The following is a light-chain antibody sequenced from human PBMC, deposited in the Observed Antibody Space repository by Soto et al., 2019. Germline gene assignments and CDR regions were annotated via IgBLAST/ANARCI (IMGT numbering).Light chain of an antibody. CDR1: QSLVHSDGNTY. Sequence: EIVMTQSPLSSAVTLGQPASISCGSSQSLVHSDGNTYLSWLHVGPGQSPRPLIYRVSDRVPGVPDRFTGSGAETNFTLKISRVEAEDVGTYYCMQNPPFPLTFGGGTKVEI. V-gene: IGKV2-24*01. J-gene: IGKJ4*01. CDR2: RVS. CDR3: MQNPPFPLT.